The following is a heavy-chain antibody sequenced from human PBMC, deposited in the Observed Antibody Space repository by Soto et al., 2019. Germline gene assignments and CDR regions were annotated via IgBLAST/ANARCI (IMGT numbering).Heavy chain of an antibody. V-gene: IGHV3-7*01. CDR1: GFTFSSYW. J-gene: IGHJ6*02. CDR2: IKQDGSEK. D-gene: IGHD2-8*02. CDR3: ARDSPYSTLLVGYGMDV. Sequence: EVQLVESGGGLVQPGGSLRLSCAASGFTFSSYWMSWVRQAPGKGLEWVANIKQDGSEKYYVDSVKGRFTISRDNAKNALYLQMTSLRAEDTAVYYCARDSPYSTLLVGYGMDVWGQGTTVTVSS.